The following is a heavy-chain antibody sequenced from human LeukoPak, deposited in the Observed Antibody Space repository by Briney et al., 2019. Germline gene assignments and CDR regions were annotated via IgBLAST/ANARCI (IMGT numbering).Heavy chain of an antibody. CDR3: ARVAPLKYYYYGMDV. CDR1: GYTFTCYY. CDR2: INPNSGGT. J-gene: IGHJ6*02. Sequence: ASVKVSCKASGYTFTCYYMHWVRQAPGQGLEWMGWINPNSGGTNYAQKFQGRVTMTRDTSISTAYMELSRLRSDDTAVYYCARVAPLKYYYYGMDVWGQGTTVTVSS. V-gene: IGHV1-2*02.